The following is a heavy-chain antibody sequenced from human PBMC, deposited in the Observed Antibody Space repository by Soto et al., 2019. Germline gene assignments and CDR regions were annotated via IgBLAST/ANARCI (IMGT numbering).Heavy chain of an antibody. CDR2: INTYTGNT. D-gene: IGHD2-8*01. V-gene: IGHV1-18*01. CDR1: GYSLNSYG. CDR3: ARESDGVYDY. Sequence: PSVKVSCKASGYSLNSYGISWVRQAPGQGPEWMGWINTYTGNTNFSRKLQGRVTLITETSTSTAYMELRSLRSDDTAVYYCARESDGVYDYWGQGTLVTVSS. J-gene: IGHJ4*02.